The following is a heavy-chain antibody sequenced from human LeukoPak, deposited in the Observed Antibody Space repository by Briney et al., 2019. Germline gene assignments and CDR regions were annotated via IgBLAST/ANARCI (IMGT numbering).Heavy chain of an antibody. J-gene: IGHJ5*02. V-gene: IGHV4-61*05. Sequence: SETLSLTCTVSGGSISSSSYYWGWIRQPPGKGLEWIGRIYTSGSTNYNPSLKSRVTISVDTSKNQFSLKLSSVTAADTAVYYCASTYCGGDCYLTWGQGTLVTVSS. CDR1: GGSISSSSYY. CDR2: IYTSGST. CDR3: ASTYCGGDCYLT. D-gene: IGHD2-21*02.